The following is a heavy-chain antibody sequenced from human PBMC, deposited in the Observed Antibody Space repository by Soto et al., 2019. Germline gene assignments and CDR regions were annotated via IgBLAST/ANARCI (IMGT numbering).Heavy chain of an antibody. V-gene: IGHV1-2*02. Sequence: ASVKVSCKASGYTLSDYYLQWVRQAPGQGLERMGWINPNSGDTNYAQKFQGRVTLTRDTSINTAYMELTSLKLDDTAVYYCAREGGGIAAAGAGDDSFDIWGQGTMVTVSS. CDR2: INPNSGDT. D-gene: IGHD6-13*01. CDR3: AREGGGIAAAGAGDDSFDI. J-gene: IGHJ3*02. CDR1: GYTLSDYY.